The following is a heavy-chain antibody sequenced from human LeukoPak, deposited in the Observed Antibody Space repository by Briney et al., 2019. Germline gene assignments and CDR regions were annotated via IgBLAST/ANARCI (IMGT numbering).Heavy chain of an antibody. CDR2: ISGSGGKT. J-gene: IGHJ4*02. D-gene: IGHD3-3*01. CDR1: GFTFSSYV. Sequence: GGSLRLSCAASGFTFSSYVMSWVRQAPGKGLEWVPAISGSGGKTYYADSVKGRLTISRDNAKNSLYLQMNSLRAEDTAVYYCARLREIPVFGVVTKSTSYFDYWGQGTLVTVSS. V-gene: IGHV3-23*01. CDR3: ARLREIPVFGVVTKSTSYFDY.